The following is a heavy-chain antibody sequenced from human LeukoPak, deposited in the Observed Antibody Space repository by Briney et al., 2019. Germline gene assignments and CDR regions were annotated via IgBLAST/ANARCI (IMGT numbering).Heavy chain of an antibody. J-gene: IGHJ6*03. CDR1: GFTFSSYS. CDR2: ISSSSSYI. Sequence: GGSLRLSCAASGFTFSSYSMNSVRQAPGKGLEWVSSISSSSSYIYYADSVKGRFTISRDNAKKSLYLQMNSLKVEDTAVYYCARWFWDIVVEVADHRYMDVWGKGTTVTASS. CDR3: ARWFWDIVVEVADHRYMDV. D-gene: IGHD2-15*01. V-gene: IGHV3-21*01.